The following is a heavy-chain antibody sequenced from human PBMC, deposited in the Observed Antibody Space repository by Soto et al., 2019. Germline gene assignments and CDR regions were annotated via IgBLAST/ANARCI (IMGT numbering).Heavy chain of an antibody. J-gene: IGHJ6*02. V-gene: IGHV1-46*01. CDR2: INPSGGST. CDR1: GYTFTSYY. CDR3: AREYIGGATGYYYYYGMDV. Sequence: ASVKVSCKASGYTFTSYYMHWVRQAPGQGLEWMGIINPSGGSTSYAQKFQGRVTMTRDTSTSTVYMELSSLRSEDTAVYYCAREYIGGATGYYYYYGMDVWGQGTTVTAP. D-gene: IGHD1-26*01.